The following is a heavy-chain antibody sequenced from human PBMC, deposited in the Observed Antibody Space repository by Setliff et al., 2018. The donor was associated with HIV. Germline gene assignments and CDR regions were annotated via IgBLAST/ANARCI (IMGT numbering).Heavy chain of an antibody. CDR3: ARRPVGATTSGFDY. V-gene: IGHV3-21*01. CDR2: ISSSSSYI. D-gene: IGHD1-26*01. Sequence: PGGSLRLSCAASGFTFSSYSMNWVRQTPGKGLEWVSSISSSSSYIYYADSVKGRFTISRDNAKNSLYLQMSSLRAEDTAVYYCARRPVGATTSGFDYWGQGTLVTVSS. CDR1: GFTFSSYS. J-gene: IGHJ4*02.